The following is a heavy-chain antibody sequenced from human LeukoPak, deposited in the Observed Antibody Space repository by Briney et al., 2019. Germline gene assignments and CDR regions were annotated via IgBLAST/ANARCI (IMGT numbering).Heavy chain of an antibody. Sequence: GGSLRLSCAASGFTFDDYAMHWVRQAPGKGLVWVSRINTDGSSTSYADSVKGRFTISRDNAKNTLYLQMNSLRAEDTAVYYCAREGSSSSIRFFDYWGQGTLVTVSS. D-gene: IGHD6-13*01. J-gene: IGHJ4*02. CDR1: GFTFDDYA. CDR3: AREGSSSSIRFFDY. CDR2: INTDGSST. V-gene: IGHV3-74*01.